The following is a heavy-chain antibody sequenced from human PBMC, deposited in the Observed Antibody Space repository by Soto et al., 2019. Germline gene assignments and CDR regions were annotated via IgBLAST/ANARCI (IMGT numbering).Heavy chain of an antibody. V-gene: IGHV1-8*01. J-gene: IGHJ6*02. CDR3: ARDRPTSSIRARDYYYALDV. CDR2: MNPNSGNT. CDR1: GYTFTSHD. D-gene: IGHD6-6*01. Sequence: ASVKLTCKASGYTFTSHDINWVRQDTGQGLEWMGWMNPNSGNTGYAQKLQGRVTMTTDTSTTTAYMELRSLRSDDTAVYYCARDRPTSSIRARDYYYALDVWGQGTTGTVSS.